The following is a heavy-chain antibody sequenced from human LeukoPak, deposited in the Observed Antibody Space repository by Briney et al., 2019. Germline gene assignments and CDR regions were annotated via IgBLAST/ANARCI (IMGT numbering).Heavy chain of an antibody. V-gene: IGHV4/OR15-8*02. CDR3: SRESGAFCPFGY. D-gene: IGHD1-26*01. J-gene: IGHJ4*02. CDR1: GGSIRSTIW. Sequence: PSETLSLTCGVSGGSIRSTIWWSWVRQPPGQGLEWIGEISLSGQTNFNPSLNGRVTMSLDESRNQLSLKLTSVTAADMAIYYCSRESGAFCPFGYWGQGTLVIVPP. CDR2: ISLSGQT.